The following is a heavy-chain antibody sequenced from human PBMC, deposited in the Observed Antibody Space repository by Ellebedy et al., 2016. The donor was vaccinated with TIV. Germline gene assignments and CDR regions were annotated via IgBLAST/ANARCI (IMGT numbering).Heavy chain of an antibody. J-gene: IGHJ4*02. D-gene: IGHD6-13*01. CDR1: GFTFSSHD. CDR3: ARASAGLDY. V-gene: IGHV3-13*01. Sequence: PGGSLRLSCAASGFTFSSHDVHWVRQGTGKGLEWVSAIGSAGDTSYSGSVKGRFTISRENGKNSVYLQMNSLRAEDTAVYYCARASAGLDYWGQGTLVTVSS. CDR2: IGSAGDT.